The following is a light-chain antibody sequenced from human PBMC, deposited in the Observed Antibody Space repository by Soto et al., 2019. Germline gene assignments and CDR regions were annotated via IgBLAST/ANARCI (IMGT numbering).Light chain of an antibody. J-gene: IGKJ2*01. CDR1: QSVSSSY. CDR3: QQYGSSPYT. CDR2: GAS. Sequence: EIVLTQSPGTLSLSPGERATLSCRASQSVSSSYLAWYQQKPGRVPRLLIYGASSRATGIPDRFSGSGSGADFTLTISRLEPEDFAVYYCQQYGSSPYTFGQGTKLEIK. V-gene: IGKV3-20*01.